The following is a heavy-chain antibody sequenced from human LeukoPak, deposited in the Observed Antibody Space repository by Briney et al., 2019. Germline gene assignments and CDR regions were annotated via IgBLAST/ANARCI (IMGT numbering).Heavy chain of an antibody. J-gene: IGHJ4*02. CDR1: GYTFTSYG. CDR2: ISAYNGNT. D-gene: IGHD3-3*01. Sequence: ASVKVSCKASGYTFTSYGISWVRQAPGQGLEWMGWISAYNGNTNYAQKLQGRVTMTTDTSTSTAYMELRSLRSDDTAVYYCARDRLRQSSSDYDFWSGYYFRGIDYWGQGTLVTVSS. V-gene: IGHV1-18*01. CDR3: ARDRLRQSSSDYDFWSGYYFRGIDY.